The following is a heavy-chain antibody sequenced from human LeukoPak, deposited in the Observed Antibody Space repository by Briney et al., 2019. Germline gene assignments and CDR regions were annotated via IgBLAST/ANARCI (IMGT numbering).Heavy chain of an antibody. D-gene: IGHD3-10*01. CDR2: IYGGGGT. CDR1: GFTVSGTY. V-gene: IGHV3-53*05. Sequence: GGSLRLSCAASGFTVSGTYIDWVRQAPGKGLEWVSVIYGGGGTVYADSVKGRFTISRDNSKNSLRTEDSAVYYCARDRAGTLSWVEFDLWGQGTLVTVSS. J-gene: IGHJ5*02. CDR3: ARDRAGTLSWVEFDL.